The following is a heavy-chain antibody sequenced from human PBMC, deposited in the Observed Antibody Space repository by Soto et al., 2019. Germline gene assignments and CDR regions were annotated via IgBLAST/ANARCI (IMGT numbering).Heavy chain of an antibody. CDR3: VRWGNWKVPDH. J-gene: IGHJ4*02. CDR1: GFTFSSHG. CDR2: IWYDGSNK. D-gene: IGHD1-1*01. V-gene: IGHV3-33*01. Sequence: GGSLRLSCATSGFTFSSHGMHWVRQAPGKGPEWVAVIWYDGSNKYYADSVRGRFTISRDNAKSTLYLEMNSLRVEDTAVYHCVRWGNWKVPDHWGQGTLVTVSS.